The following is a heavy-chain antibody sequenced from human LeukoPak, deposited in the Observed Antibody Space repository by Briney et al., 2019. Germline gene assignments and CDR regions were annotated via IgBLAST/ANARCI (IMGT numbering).Heavy chain of an antibody. Sequence: GGSLRLSCAASGFTFSSYSMNWVRQAPGKGLEWVSSISSSSSYIYYADSVKGRFTISRDNAKNSLYLQMNSLRAEDTAVYYCARDDPYYYDSSSYYPFYRPSPATPGLDYWGQGTLVTVSS. CDR1: GFTFSSYS. CDR2: ISSSSSYI. D-gene: IGHD3-22*01. V-gene: IGHV3-21*01. J-gene: IGHJ4*02. CDR3: ARDDPYYYDSSSYYPFYRPSPATPGLDY.